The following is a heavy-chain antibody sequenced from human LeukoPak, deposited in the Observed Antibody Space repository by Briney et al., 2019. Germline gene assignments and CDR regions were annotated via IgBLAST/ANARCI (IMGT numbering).Heavy chain of an antibody. D-gene: IGHD2-21*02. CDR1: GFTLSSYA. Sequence: PGGSLRLSCAASGFTLSSYAMHWVRQAPGEGLEWVAVISYDGSNKYYADSVKGRFTISRDNSKNTLFLHMNSLRAEDTAVYFCARDLVVVTPSGILDIWGQGTRVTVSS. CDR3: ARDLVVVTPSGILDI. V-gene: IGHV3-30*04. CDR2: ISYDGSNK. J-gene: IGHJ3*02.